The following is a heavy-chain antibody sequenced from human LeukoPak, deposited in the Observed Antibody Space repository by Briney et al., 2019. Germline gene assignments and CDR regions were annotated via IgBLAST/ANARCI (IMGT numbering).Heavy chain of an antibody. J-gene: IGHJ3*02. CDR2: INPNSGGT. V-gene: IGHV1-2*06. Sequence: ASVKVSCKASGYTFTGYYMHWVRQAPGQGLEWMGRINPNSGGTDYAQKFQGRVTMTRDTSISTAYMELSRLRSDDTAVYYCARRAPAEGDAFDIWGQGTMVTVSS. CDR1: GYTFTGYY. CDR3: ARRAPAEGDAFDI. D-gene: IGHD2-15*01.